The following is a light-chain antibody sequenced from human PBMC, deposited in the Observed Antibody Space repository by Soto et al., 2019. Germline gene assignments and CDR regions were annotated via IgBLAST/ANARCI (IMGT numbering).Light chain of an antibody. CDR1: QSISNW. CDR2: DAS. CDR3: QQYNRYWT. J-gene: IGKJ1*01. Sequence: EIRVYQAPSTLYASVGDRVTITCRASQSISNWLAWYQQKPGKAPKLLIHDASSLESGVPSRFSGSGSETEFTLTISSLFPDDFATYYCQQYNRYWTFGQGTKVDIK. V-gene: IGKV1-5*01.